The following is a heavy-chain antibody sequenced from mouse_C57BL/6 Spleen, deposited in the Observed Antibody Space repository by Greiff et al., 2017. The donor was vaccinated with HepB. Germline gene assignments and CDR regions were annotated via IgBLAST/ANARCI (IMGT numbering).Heavy chain of an antibody. CDR3: ARQDYSNYVFEY. CDR2: ISNGGGST. J-gene: IGHJ2*01. V-gene: IGHV5-12*01. D-gene: IGHD2-5*01. Sequence: EVQLQESGGGLVQPGGSLKLSCAASGFTFSDYYMYWVRQTPEKRLEWVAYISNGGGSTYYPDTVKGRYTISRDNTKNTLYLQMSRLKSEDAAMYYCARQDYSNYVFEYWGQGTTLTVSS. CDR1: GFTFSDYY.